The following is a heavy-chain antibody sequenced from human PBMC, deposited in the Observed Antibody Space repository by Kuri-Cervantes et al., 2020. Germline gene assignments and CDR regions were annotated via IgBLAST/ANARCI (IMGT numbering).Heavy chain of an antibody. D-gene: IGHD6-6*01. J-gene: IGHJ6*03. Sequence: GESLKISCAASGFTFSSYAMHWVRQAPGKGLEWVAVISYDGSNKYYADSVKGRFTISRDNSKNTLYLQMNSLRAEDTAVYYCAKTIIAARPDYMDVWGKGTTVTVSS. CDR2: ISYDGSNK. CDR3: AKTIIAARPDYMDV. CDR1: GFTFSSYA. V-gene: IGHV3-30-3*01.